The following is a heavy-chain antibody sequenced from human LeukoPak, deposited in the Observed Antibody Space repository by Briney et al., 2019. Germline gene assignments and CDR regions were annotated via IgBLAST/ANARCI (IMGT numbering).Heavy chain of an antibody. Sequence: GGSLRLSCAASGFTFSTYAMSWVRQAPGKGLEWVSSISGSSGSTYYADSVKGRFTISRDNSKNTLYLQMDSLRTEDTAVYYCAKGPYCSTTSCYTMGCFDPWAREPWSPFPQ. CDR1: GFTFSTYA. CDR3: AKGPYCSTTSCYTMGCFDP. CDR2: ISGSSGST. D-gene: IGHD2-2*02. V-gene: IGHV3-23*01. J-gene: IGHJ5*02.